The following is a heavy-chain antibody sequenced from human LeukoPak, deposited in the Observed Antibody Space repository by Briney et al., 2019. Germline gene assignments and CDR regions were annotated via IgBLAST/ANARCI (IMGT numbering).Heavy chain of an antibody. CDR3: ARDLGSVASGRYYYDSSGYYSYYFDY. CDR1: GGTFSSYA. J-gene: IGHJ4*02. D-gene: IGHD3-22*01. CDR2: IIPIFGTA. V-gene: IGHV1-69*01. Sequence: SVKVSCKASGGTFSSYAISWVRQAPGQGLEWMGGIIPIFGTANYAQKFQGRVTITADESTSTAYMELSGLRPEDTAVYYCARDLGSVASGRYYYDSSGYYSYYFDYWGQGTLVTVSS.